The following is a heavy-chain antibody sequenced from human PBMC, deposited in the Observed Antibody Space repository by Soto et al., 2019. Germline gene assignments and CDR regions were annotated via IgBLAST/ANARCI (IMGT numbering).Heavy chain of an antibody. D-gene: IGHD4-17*01. CDR3: ARDCGVTTVLTNWLDP. CDR2: INPNSGGT. CDR1: GYTFTDYY. Sequence: GASVKVSCKASGYTFTDYYIQWVRQAPGQGLEWMGWINPNSGGTYYAQKFEGRVTMTRDTSITTAYMELSMLRSDDTAVYYCARDCGVTTVLTNWLDPWGQGTRVTVSS. J-gene: IGHJ5*02. V-gene: IGHV1-2*02.